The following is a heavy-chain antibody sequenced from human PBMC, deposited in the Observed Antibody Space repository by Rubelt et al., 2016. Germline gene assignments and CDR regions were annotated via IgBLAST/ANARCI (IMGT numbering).Heavy chain of an antibody. CDR3: ARAIGSDDSDY. CDR2: IKQDGSDK. J-gene: IGHJ4*02. D-gene: IGHD3-3*01. V-gene: IGHV3-7*01. CDR1: GFTFSSHA. Sequence: EVQLVESGGGLVQPGGSLRLSCAASGFTFSSHAMNWVRQAPGKGLEWVANIKQDGSDKYYVGSVEGRFTISRDNAKNSLYLQMNSLRDDDTAGYYRARAIGSDDSDYWGQGTLVTVSS.